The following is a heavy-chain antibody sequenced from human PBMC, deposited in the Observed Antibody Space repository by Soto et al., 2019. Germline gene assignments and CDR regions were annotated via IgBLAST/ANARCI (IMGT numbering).Heavy chain of an antibody. V-gene: IGHV3-23*01. CDR2: ISDSGGST. J-gene: IGHJ6*03. D-gene: IGHD4-17*01. Sequence: GGSLRLSCAASGFTFSNYAMSWVRQAPGKGLEWVSVISDSGGSTYYADSVKGRSTISRDNSKNTVYLQMNRLRTEDTAVYYCAKDAYDYYYYYMDVWGKGTTVTVSS. CDR1: GFTFSNYA. CDR3: AKDAYDYYYYYMDV.